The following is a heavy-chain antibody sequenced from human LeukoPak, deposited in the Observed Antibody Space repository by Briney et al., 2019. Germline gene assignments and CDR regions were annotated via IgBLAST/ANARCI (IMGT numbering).Heavy chain of an antibody. Sequence: PGGSLRLSCAASGFTFSDYRMDWVRQAPGKGLEWVSSISSSRSYIYYADSVKGRFTISRDNAKNSLYLQMNSLRAEDTAVYYCARGYGDYGTDYWGQGTLVTVSS. CDR3: ARGYGDYGTDY. J-gene: IGHJ4*02. CDR1: GFTFSDYR. D-gene: IGHD4-17*01. CDR2: ISSSRSYI. V-gene: IGHV3-21*01.